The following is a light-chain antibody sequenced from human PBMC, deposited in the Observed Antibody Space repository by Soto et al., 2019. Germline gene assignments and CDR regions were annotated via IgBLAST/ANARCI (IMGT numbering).Light chain of an antibody. J-gene: IGKJ3*01. CDR1: QDISNY. CDR2: DAS. CDR3: QHYDNLRPLFT. Sequence: DIQMTQSPSSLSASVGDRVTITCQASQDISNYLNWYQQKPGKAPKFLIYDASNLETGVPSRFSGSGSGTHFTLTITSLQPEDIATYYCQHYDNLRPLFTFGPRTTVDIK. V-gene: IGKV1-33*01.